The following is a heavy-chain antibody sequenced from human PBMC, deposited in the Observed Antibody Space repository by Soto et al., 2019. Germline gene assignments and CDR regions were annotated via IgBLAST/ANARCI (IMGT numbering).Heavy chain of an antibody. Sequence: GVSLRLSCAASGFTISSYAMSWVRQAPGKGLEWVSAISGSGGSTYYADSVKGRFIISRDNSKNTLYLQMNSLRAEDTAVYYCAKDARSKAAAGEYNLFDPWGQGTLVTVSS. V-gene: IGHV3-23*01. J-gene: IGHJ5*02. CDR2: ISGSGGST. CDR1: GFTISSYA. CDR3: AKDARSKAAAGEYNLFDP. D-gene: IGHD6-13*01.